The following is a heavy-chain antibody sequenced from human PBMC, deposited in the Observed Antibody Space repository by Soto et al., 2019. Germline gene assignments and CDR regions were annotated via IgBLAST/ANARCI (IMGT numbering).Heavy chain of an antibody. Sequence: SVKVSCKASGYTFTSYYMHWVRQAPGQGLEWMGIINPSGGSTSYAQKFQGRVTMTRDTSTSTVYMELSSLRSEDTAVYYCARDIHAGRYCSGGSCYGYYYYGMDVWGQGTTVTVSS. CDR3: ARDIHAGRYCSGGSCYGYYYYGMDV. V-gene: IGHV1-46*01. CDR2: INPSGGST. D-gene: IGHD2-15*01. J-gene: IGHJ6*02. CDR1: GYTFTSYY.